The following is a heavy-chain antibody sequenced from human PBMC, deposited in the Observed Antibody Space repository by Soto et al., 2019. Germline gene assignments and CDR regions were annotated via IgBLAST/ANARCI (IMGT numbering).Heavy chain of an antibody. D-gene: IGHD3-22*01. CDR2: IIPIFGTA. CDR1: AGNFSSYA. V-gene: IGHV1-69*06. Sequence: ASVKVSCKASAGNFSSYAISWVRQAPGQGLEWMGGIIPIFGTANYAQKFQGRVTITADKSTSTAYMELSSLRSEDTAVYYCATDSSGYFNWFDPWGQGTLVTVS. J-gene: IGHJ5*02. CDR3: ATDSSGYFNWFDP.